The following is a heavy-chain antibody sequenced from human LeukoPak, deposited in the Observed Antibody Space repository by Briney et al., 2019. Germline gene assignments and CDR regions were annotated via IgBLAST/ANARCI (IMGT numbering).Heavy chain of an antibody. V-gene: IGHV4-39*01. CDR2: IYYSGST. CDR3: ARHRYDFWSGYYRSSCWFDP. Sequence: PSETLSLTCTVSGGSISSSSYYWGWIRQPPGKGLEWIGSIYYSGSTYYNPSLKSRVTISVDTAKNQFSLKLSSVTAADTAVYYCARHRYDFWSGYYRSSCWFDPWGQGTLVTVSS. J-gene: IGHJ5*02. CDR1: GGSISSSSYY. D-gene: IGHD3-3*01.